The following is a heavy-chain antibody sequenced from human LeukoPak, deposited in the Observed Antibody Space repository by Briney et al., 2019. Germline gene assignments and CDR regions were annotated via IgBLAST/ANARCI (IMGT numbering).Heavy chain of an antibody. CDR2: IKNGGSTI. D-gene: IGHD4/OR15-4a*01. Sequence: GGSLRLSCAGSGFTFSSYQMHWVRQAPGKGLEWVSYIKNGGSTIFYADSVKGRFTISRDDAKKSLYLQMNTLRAEDTAIYYCARETRGAFDYWGQGTLVTVSS. CDR1: GFTFSSYQ. J-gene: IGHJ4*02. V-gene: IGHV3-48*03. CDR3: ARETRGAFDY.